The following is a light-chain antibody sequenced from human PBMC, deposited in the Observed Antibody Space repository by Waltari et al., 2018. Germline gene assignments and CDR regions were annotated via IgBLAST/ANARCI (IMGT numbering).Light chain of an antibody. CDR3: QQRSNWPYT. V-gene: IGKV3-11*01. Sequence: SLRASQTVRSYLAWYQQKPGQAPRLLIFDASSRAPGIPAKFSGSGSGTDFTLTVSNLEPEDFAVYYCQQRSNWPYTFGQGTRVEIK. CDR2: DAS. J-gene: IGKJ2*01. CDR1: QTVRSY.